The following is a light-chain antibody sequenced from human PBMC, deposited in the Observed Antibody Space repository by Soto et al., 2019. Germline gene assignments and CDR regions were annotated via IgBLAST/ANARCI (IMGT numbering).Light chain of an antibody. CDR3: QPRSNWPIT. CDR1: QSVSSY. Sequence: ESVLTQSPATRSLSPGERATLSCRASQSVSSYLAWYQQKPGQAPRLLIYDASNGATGIPARFSGSGSGTDFTLTISRLEPEDFAVDYCQPRSNWPITFGQGTRLEI. J-gene: IGKJ5*01. V-gene: IGKV3-11*01. CDR2: DAS.